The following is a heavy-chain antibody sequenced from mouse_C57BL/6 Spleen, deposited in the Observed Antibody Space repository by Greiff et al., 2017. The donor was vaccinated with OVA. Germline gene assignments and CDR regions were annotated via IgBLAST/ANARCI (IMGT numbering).Heavy chain of an antibody. D-gene: IGHD2-5*01. CDR1: GYTFTSYW. CDR3: ARGHSTLFAY. V-gene: IGHV1-50*01. CDR2: IDPSDGYT. J-gene: IGHJ3*01. Sequence: VQLQQPGAELVKPGASVKLSCKASGYTFTSYWMQWVKQRPGQGLEWIGEIDPSDGYTNYNQKFKGKATLTVDTSSSTAYMQLSSLTSEDSAVYYCARGHSTLFAYWGQGTLVTVSA.